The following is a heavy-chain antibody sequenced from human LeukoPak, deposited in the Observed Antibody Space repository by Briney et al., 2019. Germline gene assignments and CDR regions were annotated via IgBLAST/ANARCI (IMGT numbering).Heavy chain of an antibody. D-gene: IGHD1-26*01. CDR2: IYYSGST. J-gene: IGHJ3*02. CDR3: AREDKWGRAFDI. V-gene: IGHV4-30-4*08. CDR1: GSSLSSGDYY. Sequence: PSQTLSLTCTVSGSSLSSGDYYWSWIRHPPGKGREWIGYIYYSGSTYYNPSLKSRVTISVDTSKNQFSLKLSSVTAADTAVYYCAREDKWGRAFDIWGQGTMVTVSS.